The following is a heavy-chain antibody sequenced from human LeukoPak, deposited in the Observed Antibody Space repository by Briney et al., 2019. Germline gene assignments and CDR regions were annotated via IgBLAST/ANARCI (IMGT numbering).Heavy chain of an antibody. D-gene: IGHD2-15*01. J-gene: IGHJ6*02. CDR1: GFTFSSYG. CDR2: ISYDGSNK. V-gene: IGHV3-30*18. Sequence: GGSLRLSCAASGFTFSSYGMDWVRQAPGKGLEWVAVISYDGSNKYYADSVKGRFTISRDHSKNTLYLQMNSLRAEDTAVYYCAKDLGGYYYGMDVWGQGTTVTVSS. CDR3: AKDLGGYYYGMDV.